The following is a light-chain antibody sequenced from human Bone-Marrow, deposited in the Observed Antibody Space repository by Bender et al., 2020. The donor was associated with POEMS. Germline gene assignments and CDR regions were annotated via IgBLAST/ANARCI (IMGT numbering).Light chain of an antibody. CDR3: QSADSSGTYEV. CDR2: KDS. Sequence: SYELTQPPSVSVSPGQTARITCSGDALPKQYAYWYQQKPGQAPVLVIYKDSERHSGITERFSGSSSGTTVTLTISGVQAEDEADYYCQSADSSGTYEVFGGGTKLTVL. V-gene: IGLV3-25*03. J-gene: IGLJ2*01. CDR1: ALPKQY.